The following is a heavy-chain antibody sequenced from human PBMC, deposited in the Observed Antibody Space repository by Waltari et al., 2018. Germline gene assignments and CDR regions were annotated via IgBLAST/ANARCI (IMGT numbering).Heavy chain of an antibody. J-gene: IGHJ4*02. CDR3: AKAGWLQYPYYFDY. D-gene: IGHD5-12*01. V-gene: IGHV3-23*04. CDR2: ISGSGGST. CDR1: GSPFSSYA. Sequence: EVQLVESGGGLVQPGGSLDLPWAASGSPFSSYALAGSPRGPGKGLEWVSGISGSGGSTYHADSVKGRFTISRDNSKNTLYLQMNSLRAEDTAVYYCAKAGWLQYPYYFDYWGQGTLVTVSS.